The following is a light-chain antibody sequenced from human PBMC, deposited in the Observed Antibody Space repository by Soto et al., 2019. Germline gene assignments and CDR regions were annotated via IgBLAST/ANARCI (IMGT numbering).Light chain of an antibody. CDR2: TAS. CDR3: QQSYITPQT. Sequence: DIQMTQSPSSLSTSVGDRVTITCRASQSIGNYLNWYQQKPGKAPNLLIYTASSLQSGVPSRFSGSGSGSDFTLTINGLQPEDFATYYCQQSYITPQTFGQGTKVDIK. CDR1: QSIGNY. J-gene: IGKJ1*01. V-gene: IGKV1-39*01.